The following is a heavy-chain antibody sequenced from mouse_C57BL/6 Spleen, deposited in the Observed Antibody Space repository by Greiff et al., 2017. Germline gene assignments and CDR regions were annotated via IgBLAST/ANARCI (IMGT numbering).Heavy chain of an antibody. V-gene: IGHV1-19*01. CDR1: GYTFTDYS. Sequence: EVQLQQSGPVLVKPGASVKMSCKASGYTFTDYSMNWVKQSPGKSLEWIGVINPYNGGTSYNQKFKGKATLTVDKSSSTAYMELNSLTSEDSAVYYCAREDYYGSSYRLYFDYWGPGTTLTVSS. CDR2: INPYNGGT. CDR3: AREDYYGSSYRLYFDY. J-gene: IGHJ2*01. D-gene: IGHD1-1*01.